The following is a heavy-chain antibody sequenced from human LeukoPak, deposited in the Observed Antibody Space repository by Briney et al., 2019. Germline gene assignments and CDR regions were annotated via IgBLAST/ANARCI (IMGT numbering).Heavy chain of an antibody. CDR1: GGSFSGYY. J-gene: IGHJ6*04. D-gene: IGHD3-10*01. V-gene: IGHV4-34*01. CDR3: ARGGTMVRGVIIPKNYYYGMDV. CDR2: INHSGST. Sequence: SETLSLTCAVYGGSFSGYYWSWIRQPPGKGLEWIGEINHSGSTNYNPSLKSRVTISVDTSKNQFSLKLSSVTAADTAVCYCARGGTMVRGVIIPKNYYYGMDVWGKGTTVTVSS.